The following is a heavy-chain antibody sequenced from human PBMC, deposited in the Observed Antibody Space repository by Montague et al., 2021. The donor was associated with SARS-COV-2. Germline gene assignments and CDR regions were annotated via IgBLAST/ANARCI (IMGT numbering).Heavy chain of an antibody. J-gene: IGHJ6*02. CDR1: GFTFSSYW. V-gene: IGHV3-74*01. CDR2: INSDGSST. Sequence: LSCASSGFTFSSYWMHWVRQAPGKGLVWVSRINSDGSSTSYADSVKGRFTISRGNAKNTLYLQMNSLRAEDTAVYYCARSGQQLVHPLATLYYYYGMDVWGQGTTVTVSS. D-gene: IGHD6-13*01. CDR3: ARSGQQLVHPLATLYYYYGMDV.